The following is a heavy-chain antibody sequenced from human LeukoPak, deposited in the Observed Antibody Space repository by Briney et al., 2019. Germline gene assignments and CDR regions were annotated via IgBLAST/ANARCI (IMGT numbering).Heavy chain of an antibody. CDR3: ARLVGTTAAVYFNTYFDY. Sequence: PSETLSLTCTVSGGSISSYYWSWIRQPPGKGLEWIGYIYYSGTTTYNPSLKSRVTISVDTSKNQFSLELRSVTAADTAVFYCARLVGTTAAVYFNTYFDYWGQGALITVSS. D-gene: IGHD1-26*01. V-gene: IGHV4-59*08. J-gene: IGHJ4*02. CDR1: GGSISSYY. CDR2: IYYSGTT.